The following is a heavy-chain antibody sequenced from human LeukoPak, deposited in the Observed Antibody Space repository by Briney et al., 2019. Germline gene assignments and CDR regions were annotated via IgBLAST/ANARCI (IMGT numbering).Heavy chain of an antibody. CDR1: GGSISSGGYN. CDR2: YSGTT. CDR3: ARGRDGYKSYAFDI. D-gene: IGHD5-24*01. J-gene: IGHJ3*02. V-gene: IGHV4-31*03. Sequence: SETLSLTCTVSGGSISSGGYNWNCYSGTTYYKPALTGRLTISIDTSKNQVSLKLSSVTAADTAVYYCARGRDGYKSYAFDIWGQGTMVTVSS.